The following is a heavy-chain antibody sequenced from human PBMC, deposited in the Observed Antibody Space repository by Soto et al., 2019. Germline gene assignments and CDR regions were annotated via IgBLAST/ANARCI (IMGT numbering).Heavy chain of an antibody. D-gene: IGHD3-10*01. CDR3: ARGVLWFGELYTDY. J-gene: IGHJ4*02. Sequence: QVQLQQWGAGLLKPSETLSLTCAVYGGSFSGYYWSWIRQPPGKGLEWIGEINHSGCTNYNPSLKSRVTISVDTSKNQFSLRLSSVTAADTAVYYCARGVLWFGELYTDYWGQGTLVTVSS. CDR2: INHSGCT. CDR1: GGSFSGYY. V-gene: IGHV4-34*01.